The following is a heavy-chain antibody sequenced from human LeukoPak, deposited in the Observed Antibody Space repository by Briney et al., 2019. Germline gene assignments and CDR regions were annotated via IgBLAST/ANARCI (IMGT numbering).Heavy chain of an antibody. Sequence: ASVKVSCKASGYTFTSYYMHWVRQAPGQGLEWMGIINPSGGSTSYAQKFQGRATMTRDTSTSTVYMELSSLRSEDTAVYYCARGAILLWFGEALGYYYYGMDVWGQGTTVTVSS. CDR3: ARGAILLWFGEALGYYYYGMDV. CDR1: GYTFTSYY. V-gene: IGHV1-46*01. D-gene: IGHD3-10*01. J-gene: IGHJ6*02. CDR2: INPSGGST.